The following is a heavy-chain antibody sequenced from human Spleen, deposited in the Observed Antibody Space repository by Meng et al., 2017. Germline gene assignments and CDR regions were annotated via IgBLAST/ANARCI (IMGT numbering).Heavy chain of an antibody. V-gene: IGHV4-61*01. CDR3: AGVSGFGSHWEGDNFDS. CDR1: GGSGSSNYYF. CDR2: IYYSGTP. Sequence: SAPRLFSPPETRSLLLTVSGGSGSSNYYFSGSVPEPPGKVLQWIRYIYYSGTPHSTPSLKCRVTLSIDTSKNQFSLNLYFLTSSDTAVYFCAGVSGFGSHWEGDNFDSWPHGPLVTVSS. J-gene: IGHJ4*01. D-gene: IGHD2-21*02.